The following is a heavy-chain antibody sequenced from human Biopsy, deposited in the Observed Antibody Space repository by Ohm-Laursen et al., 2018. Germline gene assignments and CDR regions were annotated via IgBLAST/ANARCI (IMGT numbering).Heavy chain of an antibody. CDR2: VYYTGST. V-gene: IGHV4-59*13. D-gene: IGHD3-22*01. CDR3: ARDRGYYSDRTVPGYFDL. J-gene: IGHJ2*01. CDR1: GDSISSYY. Sequence: SEPLSLTCTVSGDSISSYYWSWIRQPPVKGLQWFGYVYYTGSTDYNPSLQSRVTISVDTSKNHFSLRLRSVTPADTAIYYCARDRGYYSDRTVPGYFDLWGRGTLVTVSS.